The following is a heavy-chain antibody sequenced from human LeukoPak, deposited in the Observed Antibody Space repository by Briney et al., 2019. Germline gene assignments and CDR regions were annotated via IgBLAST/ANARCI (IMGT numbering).Heavy chain of an antibody. CDR2: VSISGNSV. V-gene: IGHV3-48*03. Sequence: GGSLRLSCVVSGFTFSPYSMNWVRQAPGKGLEWVSYVSISGNSVHYADSVKGRFTISRDNAKNSLYLQMNSLRAEDTALYYCAKNGRIYYDGSGYPYYFDYWGQGTLVTVSS. J-gene: IGHJ4*02. CDR3: AKNGRIYYDGSGYPYYFDY. CDR1: GFTFSPYS. D-gene: IGHD3-22*01.